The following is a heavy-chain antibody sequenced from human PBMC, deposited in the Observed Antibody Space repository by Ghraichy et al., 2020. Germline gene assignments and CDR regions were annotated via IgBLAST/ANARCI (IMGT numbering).Heavy chain of an antibody. CDR1: GFTFSSYA. Sequence: GGSLRLSCAVSGFTFSSYAMSWVRQAPGKGLEWVSSISGSGGTTYYADSVKGRFTISRDNSKNTLYLQMNSLRAEDTAVYYCAKDRRLYCGGDCSVFDYWGQGTLVTVSS. D-gene: IGHD2-21*02. J-gene: IGHJ4*02. CDR2: ISGSGGTT. CDR3: AKDRRLYCGGDCSVFDY. V-gene: IGHV3-23*01.